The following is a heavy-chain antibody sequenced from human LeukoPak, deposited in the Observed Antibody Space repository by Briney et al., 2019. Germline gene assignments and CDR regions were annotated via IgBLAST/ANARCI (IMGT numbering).Heavy chain of an antibody. Sequence: GGSLRLSCAASGFTFSSYGMHWVRQAPGKGLEWVAVISYDGSNKYYADSVKGRFTISRDNSKNTLYLQMNSLRAEDTAVYYCARDHGGIYYYYYGMDVWGQGTTVTVSS. D-gene: IGHD2-15*01. J-gene: IGHJ6*02. CDR2: ISYDGSNK. CDR3: ARDHGGIYYYYYGMDV. CDR1: GFTFSSYG. V-gene: IGHV3-30*03.